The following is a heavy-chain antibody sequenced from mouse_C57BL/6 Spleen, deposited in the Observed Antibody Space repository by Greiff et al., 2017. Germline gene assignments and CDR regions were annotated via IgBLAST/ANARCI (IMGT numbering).Heavy chain of an antibody. CDR3: ARENYYSSSPYAMDY. V-gene: IGHV1-85*01. CDR1: GYTFTSYD. Sequence: QVQLQQSGPELVKPGASVKLSCKASGYTFTSYDINWVKQRPGQGLEWIGWIYPRDGSTKYNEKFKGKATLTVDTSSSTAYMELHSLTSEDSAVYFCARENYYSSSPYAMDYWGQGTSVTVSS. D-gene: IGHD1-1*01. J-gene: IGHJ4*01. CDR2: IYPRDGST.